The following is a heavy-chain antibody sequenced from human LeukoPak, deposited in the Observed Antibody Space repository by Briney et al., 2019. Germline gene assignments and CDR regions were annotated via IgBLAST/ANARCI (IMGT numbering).Heavy chain of an antibody. J-gene: IGHJ6*03. Sequence: ASVKVSCKASGYTFTSYGISWVRQAPGQGLEWMGWISGYNGNTNYAQKLQGRVTMTTDTSTSTAYMELRSLRSDDTAVYYCARAGAVAPYYNYMDGWGKGTTVTVSS. D-gene: IGHD6-19*01. CDR1: GYTFTSYG. CDR2: ISGYNGNT. V-gene: IGHV1-18*01. CDR3: ARAGAVAPYYNYMDG.